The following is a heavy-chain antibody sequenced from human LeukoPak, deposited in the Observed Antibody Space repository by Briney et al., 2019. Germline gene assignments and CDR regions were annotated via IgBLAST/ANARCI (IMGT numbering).Heavy chain of an antibody. J-gene: IGHJ6*02. CDR2: INPSGGST. D-gene: IGHD3-22*01. V-gene: IGHV1-46*01. CDR3: AREPYDSSGYYYYYYGMDV. CDR1: GYTFTSYY. Sequence: ASVKVSCKASGYTFTSYYMHWVRQAPGQGLEWTGIINPSGGSTSYAQKFQGRVTMTRDTSTSTVYMELSSLRSEDTAVYYCAREPYDSSGYYYYYYGMDVWGQGTTVTVSS.